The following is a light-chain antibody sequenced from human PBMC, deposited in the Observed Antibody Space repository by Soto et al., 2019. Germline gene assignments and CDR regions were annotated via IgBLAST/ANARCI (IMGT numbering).Light chain of an antibody. CDR1: QGIRTD. V-gene: IGKV1-6*01. J-gene: IGKJ1*01. CDR3: LRVFNYPWT. Sequence: AIQMTQSPSSLSASVGDRVTITCRASQGIRTDLGWYQQKPGKAPKLLIYSSSSLQSGVPSRFTGTASGTDFTLTISSLQPEDCATYDGLRVFNYPWTFGQGTKVEVK. CDR2: SSS.